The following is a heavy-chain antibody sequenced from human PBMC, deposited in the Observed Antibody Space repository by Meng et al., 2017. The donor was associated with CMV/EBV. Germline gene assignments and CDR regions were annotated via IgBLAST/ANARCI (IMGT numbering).Heavy chain of an antibody. D-gene: IGHD3-3*01. CDR2: ISGSGGST. CDR3: AKVSSAYDFWSGLFGMDV. V-gene: IGHV3-23*01. J-gene: IGHJ6*02. Sequence: GGSLRLSCAASGFTFSSYAMSWVRQAPGKGLEWVSAISGSGGSTYYADSVKGRFTISRDNSKNTLYLQMNSLRAEDTAVYYCAKVSSAYDFWSGLFGMDVWGQGTTVTVSS. CDR1: GFTFSSYA.